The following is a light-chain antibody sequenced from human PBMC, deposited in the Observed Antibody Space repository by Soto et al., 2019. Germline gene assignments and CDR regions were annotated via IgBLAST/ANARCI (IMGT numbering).Light chain of an antibody. CDR1: QSVSSRY. Sequence: DIVLTQSPGTLSLSPGERATLSCRASQSVSSRYLAWYQQKPGQAPRLLIYDASRRATGIPDRFSGSGSGTEFTLPISRLEPEDFGVYYCQQHGSAVTFGGGTKVEVK. V-gene: IGKV3-20*01. CDR3: QQHGSAVT. J-gene: IGKJ4*01. CDR2: DAS.